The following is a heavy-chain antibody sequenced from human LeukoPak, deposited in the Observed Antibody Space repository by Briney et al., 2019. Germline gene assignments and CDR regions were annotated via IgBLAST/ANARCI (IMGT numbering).Heavy chain of an antibody. Sequence: ASVKVSCKASGYTFTDYYIHWVRQAPGQGLEWMGWINPNSGGTNYAQKFQGRVTMTRDTSISTAYMELSRLRSDDTAVYYCARENTLNWFDPWGQGTLVTVSS. J-gene: IGHJ5*02. CDR2: INPNSGGT. V-gene: IGHV1-2*02. CDR1: GYTFTDYY. D-gene: IGHD5-18*01. CDR3: ARENTLNWFDP.